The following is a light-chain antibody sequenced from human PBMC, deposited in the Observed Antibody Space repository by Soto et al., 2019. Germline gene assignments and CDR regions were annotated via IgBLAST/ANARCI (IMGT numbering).Light chain of an antibody. CDR2: GAS. J-gene: IGKJ1*01. Sequence: EIVLTQSPGTLSLSPGERATLSCRASQSVSSSYLAWYQQKPGQAPRLLIYGASRRASGIPDRFSGSGSETEFTLTISRLEPDDFAVYYCQQYGSSPTFGQGTKVEIK. CDR1: QSVSSSY. V-gene: IGKV3-20*01. CDR3: QQYGSSPT.